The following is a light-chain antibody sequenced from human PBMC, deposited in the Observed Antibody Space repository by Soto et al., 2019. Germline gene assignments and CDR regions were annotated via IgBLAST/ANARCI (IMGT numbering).Light chain of an antibody. CDR1: SSDIGVYNH. CDR3: SSFTSTSTNYV. J-gene: IGLJ1*01. CDR2: DVS. V-gene: IGLV2-14*01. Sequence: QSVLTQPASVSGSPGQSINISCTGTSSDIGVYNHVSWYQQHPGKAPKLMIYDVSNRPSGVSNRFSGSKSGNTASLTISGLQPEDEADYYCSSFTSTSTNYVFGTGTKLTVL.